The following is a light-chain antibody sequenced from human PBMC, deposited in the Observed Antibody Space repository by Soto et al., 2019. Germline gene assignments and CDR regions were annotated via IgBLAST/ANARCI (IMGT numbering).Light chain of an antibody. J-gene: IGKJ3*01. CDR2: GAS. CDR3: QQYNSYPIFT. Sequence: DIQMTQSPSSLSASVGDRVTITCRASQSLSGWLAWYQQKPGKAPKVLIYGASSLESGVPSRFSGSGSGTEFTLTISGLQPDDFVTYYCQQYNSYPIFTFGPGTKVDIK. CDR1: QSLSGW. V-gene: IGKV1-5*01.